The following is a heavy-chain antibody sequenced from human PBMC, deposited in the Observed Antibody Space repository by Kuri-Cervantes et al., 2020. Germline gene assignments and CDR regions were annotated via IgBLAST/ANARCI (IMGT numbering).Heavy chain of an antibody. V-gene: IGHV1-18*01. CDR3: ESKTGIAAAGGFDP. J-gene: IGHJ5*02. CDR1: GYTFTSHG. CDR2: ISAYNGNT. Sequence: AAVKVSCKASGYTFTSHGISWVRQAPGKGLEWMGWISAYNGNTNYAQKLQGRVTTTTDTSKNTAYMELRSLRSDEAAVYYCESKTGIAAAGGFDPWGQGTLVTVSS. D-gene: IGHD6-13*01.